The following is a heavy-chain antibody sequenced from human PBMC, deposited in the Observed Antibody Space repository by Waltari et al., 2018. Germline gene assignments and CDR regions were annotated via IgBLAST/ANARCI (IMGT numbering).Heavy chain of an antibody. CDR2: ISDRGANT. CDR3: ARDVAPTRSPMFDY. J-gene: IGHJ4*02. Sequence: EVQLLGSGGGWVQPGESLSLSCAASGFTFTSYAMTWVRQAPGKEPEWVSTISDRGANTHYAASVKGRFTISRDNSKSMLYLQMNNLRAEDTALYYCARDVAPTRSPMFDYWGQGTLVIVSS. D-gene: IGHD2-21*01. V-gene: IGHV3-23*01. CDR1: GFTFTSYA.